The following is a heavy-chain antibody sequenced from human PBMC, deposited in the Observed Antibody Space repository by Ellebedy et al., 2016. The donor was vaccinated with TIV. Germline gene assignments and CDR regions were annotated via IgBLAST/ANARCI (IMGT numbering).Heavy chain of an antibody. CDR2: ISYDGSNK. J-gene: IGHJ4*02. V-gene: IGHV3-30*03. CDR1: GFTFSNYG. D-gene: IGHD3-10*01. Sequence: PGGSLRLSCAASGFTFSNYGFYWVRQAPGKGLEWVAVISYDGSNKHYADSVKGRFTISRDNSKNTVYLQMISLRAEDTAVYHCARATMVRGGEIDYWGQGTLVTVSS. CDR3: ARATMVRGGEIDY.